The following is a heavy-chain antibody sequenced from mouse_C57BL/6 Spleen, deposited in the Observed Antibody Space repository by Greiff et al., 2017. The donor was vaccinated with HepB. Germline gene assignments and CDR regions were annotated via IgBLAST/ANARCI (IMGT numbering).Heavy chain of an antibody. J-gene: IGHJ4*01. CDR3: ARYYGSSYVGDAMDY. Sequence: VQLQQSGPELVKPGDSVKISCKASGYSFTGYFMNWVMQSLGKSLEWIGRINPYNGDTFYNQKFKGKGTLTVDKSSSTAHMELRSLTSEDSAVYYGARYYGSSYVGDAMDYWGQGTSVTVSS. CDR2: INPYNGDT. CDR1: GYSFTGYF. D-gene: IGHD1-1*01. V-gene: IGHV1-20*01.